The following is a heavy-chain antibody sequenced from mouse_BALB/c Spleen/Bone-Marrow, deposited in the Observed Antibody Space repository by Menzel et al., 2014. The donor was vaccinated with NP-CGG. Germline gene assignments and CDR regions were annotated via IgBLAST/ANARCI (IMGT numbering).Heavy chain of an antibody. Sequence: DVKLVESGGGLVQPGGSLKLSCAASGFTFSSYTVSWVRQTLEKRLEWVAYISNGGGSTYYPDTVKGRFTISRDNAKNTLYLQMSSLKSEDTAMYYCARQLGLRWAMDYWGQGTSVTVSS. CDR1: GFTFSSYT. V-gene: IGHV5-12-2*01. D-gene: IGHD3-1*01. CDR2: ISNGGGST. CDR3: ARQLGLRWAMDY. J-gene: IGHJ4*01.